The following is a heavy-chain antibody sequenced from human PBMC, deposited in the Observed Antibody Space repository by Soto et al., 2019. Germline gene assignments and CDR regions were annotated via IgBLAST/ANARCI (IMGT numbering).Heavy chain of an antibody. CDR2: IYYSGST. D-gene: IGHD6-19*01. CDR1: GGSISSGNYY. J-gene: IGHJ4*02. V-gene: IGHV4-31*03. CDR3: ARSSGWRPDFDY. Sequence: QVQLQESGPGLVKPSQTLSLICTVSGGSISSGNYYWSWIRQHPGKGLEWIGYIYYSGSTYYNPSLKSRVTISVHTSKNQFSLKLSSVTAADTAVYFCARSSGWRPDFDYWGQGTLVTVSS.